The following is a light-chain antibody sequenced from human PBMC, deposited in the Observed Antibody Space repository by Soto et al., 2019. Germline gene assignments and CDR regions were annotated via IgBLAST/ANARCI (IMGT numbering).Light chain of an antibody. CDR2: EAS. Sequence: ENVLTQSPATLSFSPGESATLSCRASQNVARNYLAWYQQRPGQAPRLRSEEASTRATGIPDRFSGSGSGTDGTLTISRLEPEDFAVEVCQQYATSPRAFGGGTKVDIK. CDR1: QNVARNY. V-gene: IGKV3-20*01. CDR3: QQYATSPRA. J-gene: IGKJ4*01.